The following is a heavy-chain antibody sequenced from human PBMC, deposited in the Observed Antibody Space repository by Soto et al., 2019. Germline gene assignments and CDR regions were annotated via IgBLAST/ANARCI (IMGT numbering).Heavy chain of an antibody. Sequence: PSETLSLTCTVSHGSIGSHYWSWIRQPPGKGLEWIAYISNTGSTNYNPSLKSRVSMSVDTSKNQFSLKVTSVTAADTAVYYCARRVAVAGTHFTWSFDYWGQGILVTVSS. CDR1: HGSIGSHY. CDR3: ARRVAVAGTHFTWSFDY. CDR2: ISNTGST. D-gene: IGHD6-19*01. J-gene: IGHJ4*02. V-gene: IGHV4-59*11.